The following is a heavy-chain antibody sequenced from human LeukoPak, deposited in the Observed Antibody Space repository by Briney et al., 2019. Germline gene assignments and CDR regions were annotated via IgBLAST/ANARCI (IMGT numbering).Heavy chain of an antibody. CDR1: GGSISSYY. Sequence: SETLSLTCTVSGGSISSYYWSWIRQPPGKGLEWIGYIYYSGSTNYNPSLKSRVTISVDTSKNQFSLKLSSVTAADTAVYYCARDRRGCYFWGQGTRVTVSS. CDR2: IYYSGST. J-gene: IGHJ4*02. V-gene: IGHV4-59*01. CDR3: ARDRRGCYF. D-gene: IGHD2-8*01.